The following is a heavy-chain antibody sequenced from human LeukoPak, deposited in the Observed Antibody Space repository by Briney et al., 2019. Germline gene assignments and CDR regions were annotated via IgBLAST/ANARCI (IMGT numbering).Heavy chain of an antibody. CDR2: INQDGSEK. V-gene: IGHV3-7*03. Sequence: GGSLRLSCAASGITFSRFWMSWVRQAPGKGLQWVANINQDGSEKHYVDSVKGRFTISRDNAENSLYLQMNSLRAEDTAVYYCARAKSRQQLVLTFDYWGQGTLVTVSS. CDR1: GITFSRFW. J-gene: IGHJ4*02. D-gene: IGHD6-13*01. CDR3: ARAKSRQQLVLTFDY.